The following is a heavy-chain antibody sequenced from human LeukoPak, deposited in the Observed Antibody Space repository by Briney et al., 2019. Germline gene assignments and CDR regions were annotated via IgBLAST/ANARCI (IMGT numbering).Heavy chain of an antibody. Sequence: GGSLRLSCVASGFTFSNYGMSSVSQAPGKWLECVSGIGTIVSAKYYTDSVKGPFTISRDNSKNTLYLQMNSLRAEDTALYYCAKAPAGPEYSDNWRFGYNWFDPWGQGTLVTVSS. CDR1: GFTFSNYG. CDR2: IGTIVSAK. CDR3: AKAPAGPEYSDNWRFGYNWFDP. D-gene: IGHD1-1*01. J-gene: IGHJ5*02. V-gene: IGHV3-23*01.